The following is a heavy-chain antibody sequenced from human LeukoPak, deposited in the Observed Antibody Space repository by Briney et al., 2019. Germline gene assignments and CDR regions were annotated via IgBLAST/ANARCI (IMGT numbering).Heavy chain of an antibody. CDR2: IPYHGST. Sequence: PSQTLSLTCAVCGGSISSYYWSWIRQPPGKGLEWVGYIPYHGSTNYNPSLKSRVTISVDTSKNQFALKLSSLTAADTAVYYCARFPLRSSDYYDSSGYSEHWGQGTLVTVSS. V-gene: IGHV4-59*01. CDR1: GGSISSYY. J-gene: IGHJ1*01. CDR3: ARFPLRSSDYYDSSGYSEH. D-gene: IGHD3-22*01.